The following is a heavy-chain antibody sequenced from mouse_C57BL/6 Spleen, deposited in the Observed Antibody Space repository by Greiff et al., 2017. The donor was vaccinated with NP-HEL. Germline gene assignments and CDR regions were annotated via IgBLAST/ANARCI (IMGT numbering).Heavy chain of an antibody. CDR1: GFNIKDTY. V-gene: IGHV14-3*02. Sequence: EVKVVESGAELVKPGASVKLSCTASGFNIKDTYMHWVKQRPEQGLEWIGRIDPANGDAKYDPKFQGKATITADTSSNTAYLQLSSLTSEDTPVYYCARISAWGQGTTLTVSS. D-gene: IGHD1-3*01. J-gene: IGHJ2*01. CDR2: IDPANGDA. CDR3: ARISA.